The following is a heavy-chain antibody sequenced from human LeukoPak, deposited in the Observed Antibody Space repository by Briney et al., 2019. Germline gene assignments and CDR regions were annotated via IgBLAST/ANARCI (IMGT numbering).Heavy chain of an antibody. CDR3: AKHGTGCSWHSWFDP. Sequence: VGSLRLSCAASGFTFSSYAMSWVRQAPGKGLEWVSAISGSGGSTYYADSVKGRFTISRDNSKNTLYLQMNSLRAEDTAVYYCAKHGTGCSWHSWFDPWGQGTLVTVSS. D-gene: IGHD6-13*01. V-gene: IGHV3-23*01. CDR1: GFTFSSYA. CDR2: ISGSGGST. J-gene: IGHJ5*02.